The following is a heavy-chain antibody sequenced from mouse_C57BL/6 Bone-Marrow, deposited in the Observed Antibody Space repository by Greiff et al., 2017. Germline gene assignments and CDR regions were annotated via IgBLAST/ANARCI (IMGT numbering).Heavy chain of an antibody. Sequence: VQLQQPGAELVKPGASVKLSCKASGYTFTSYWMQWVKQRPGPGLEWIGEIDPSDRNTNYNQKFKGKATLTVDTSSSTAYMQLSSLTSEDSAVYNCARGITTEVGDYAMDYWGQGTSVTVSS. CDR3: ARGITTEVGDYAMDY. CDR2: IDPSDRNT. CDR1: GYTFTSYW. J-gene: IGHJ4*01. V-gene: IGHV1-50*01. D-gene: IGHD1-1*01.